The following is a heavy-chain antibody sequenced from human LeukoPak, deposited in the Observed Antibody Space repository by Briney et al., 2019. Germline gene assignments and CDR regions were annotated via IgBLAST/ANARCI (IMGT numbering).Heavy chain of an antibody. J-gene: IGHJ4*02. CDR3: AKGSSTGGYRDY. V-gene: IGHV3-23*01. CDR1: GFTIGSYA. D-gene: IGHD5-24*01. Sequence: GGSLRLSCAASGFTIGSYAMSWVRQAPGKGLEWVSAISGSGGSTYYADSVKGRFTISRDNSKNTLYPQMNSLRAEDTAVYYCAKGSSTGGYRDYWGQGTLVTVSS. CDR2: ISGSGGST.